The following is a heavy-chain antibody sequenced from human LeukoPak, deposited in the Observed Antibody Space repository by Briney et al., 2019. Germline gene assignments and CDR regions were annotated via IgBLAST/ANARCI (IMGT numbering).Heavy chain of an antibody. V-gene: IGHV4-59*01. CDR2: IYYSGST. Sequence: PSETLSLTCTVSGDSISSSWWAWIRQPPGKGLEWIGYIYYSGSTNYNPSLKSRVTISVDTSKNQFSLKLSSVTAADTAVYYCARVGRDCSGGSCLEYFQHWGQGTLVTVSS. D-gene: IGHD2-15*01. CDR1: GDSISSSW. CDR3: ARVGRDCSGGSCLEYFQH. J-gene: IGHJ1*01.